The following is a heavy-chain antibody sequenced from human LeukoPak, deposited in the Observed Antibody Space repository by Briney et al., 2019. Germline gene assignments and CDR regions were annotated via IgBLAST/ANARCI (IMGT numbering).Heavy chain of an antibody. D-gene: IGHD2-15*01. J-gene: IGHJ5*02. V-gene: IGHV1-2*02. CDR1: GYTFTGYY. Sequence: GASVKVSCQASGYTFTGYYMHWVRQAPGQGLEWMGWINPNSGGTNYAQKFQGRVTMTRDTSISTAYMELSRLRSDDTAVYYCARAGGPDCSGGSCYSVVDPWFDPWGQGTLVTVSS. CDR3: ARAGGPDCSGGSCYSVVDPWFDP. CDR2: INPNSGGT.